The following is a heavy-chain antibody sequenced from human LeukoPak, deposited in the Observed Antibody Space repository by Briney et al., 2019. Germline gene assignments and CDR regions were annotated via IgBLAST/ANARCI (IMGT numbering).Heavy chain of an antibody. CDR2: INHSGYT. CDR3: TRMTTGHDY. D-gene: IGHD4-17*01. J-gene: IGHJ4*02. V-gene: IGHV4-34*01. Sequence: SETLSLTCAVSGVSFNDYYWSWVRQTPGKGLEWIGEINHSGYTNDSPSLKSRVTLSIDTSRKQFSLNVRSVTAADTGIYYCTRMTTGHDYWGQGTLVTVSS. CDR1: GVSFNDYY.